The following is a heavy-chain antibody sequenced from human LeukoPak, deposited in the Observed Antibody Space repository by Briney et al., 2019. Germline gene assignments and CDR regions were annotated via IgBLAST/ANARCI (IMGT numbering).Heavy chain of an antibody. CDR2: ISGSGGST. CDR1: GFTFSSYA. CDR3: AKGGKIKTLATRNWFDH. Sequence: GGSLRLSCAASGFTFSSYAMSWARQAPGKGLEWVPAISGSGGSTYYADSVKGRFTISRDNSKNTLYLQMNSLRAEDTAVYYCAKGGKIKTLATRNWFDHWGQGTLVTVSS. V-gene: IGHV3-23*01. J-gene: IGHJ5*02. D-gene: IGHD2-15*01.